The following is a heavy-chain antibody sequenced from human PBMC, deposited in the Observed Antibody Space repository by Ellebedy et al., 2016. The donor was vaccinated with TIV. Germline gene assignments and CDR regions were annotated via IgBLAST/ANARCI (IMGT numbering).Heavy chain of an antibody. CDR2: MNPNSGKT. Sequence: ASVKVSXXASGYIFISYNLNWVRQATGQGLEWMGWMNPNSGKTGYAQKFQGRVAMTRDTSTNTAYMELSSLRSEDTAVYYCARESQLLFEYFQHWGQGTLVTVSS. CDR1: GYIFISYN. CDR3: ARESQLLFEYFQH. J-gene: IGHJ1*01. V-gene: IGHV1-8*01. D-gene: IGHD2-2*01.